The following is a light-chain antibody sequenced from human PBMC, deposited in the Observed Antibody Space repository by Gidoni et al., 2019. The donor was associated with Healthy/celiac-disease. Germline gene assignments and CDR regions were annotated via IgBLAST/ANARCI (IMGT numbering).Light chain of an antibody. J-gene: IGKJ5*01. Sequence: ELVFTQSPGPLSISPGERNTHSSRASKSVTSNYLAWYQQKPGRSPRLLISGASSRATGVPDRFSGSGSGTDFTLTISRLESEDFAVYYCQQYGSSLITFGQGTRLQIK. CDR1: KSVTSNY. CDR2: GAS. V-gene: IGKV3-20*01. CDR3: QQYGSSLIT.